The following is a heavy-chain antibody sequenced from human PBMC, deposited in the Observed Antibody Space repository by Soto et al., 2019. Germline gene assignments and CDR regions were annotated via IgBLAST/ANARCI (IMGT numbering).Heavy chain of an antibody. CDR2: IYPGDSDT. CDR1: GYSFSTYW. J-gene: IGHJ4*02. V-gene: IGHV5-51*01. D-gene: IGHD3-22*01. Sequence: PGESLKISCKASGYSFSTYWIAWVRQRPGKGLDWMGIIYPGDSDTRYSPSFRGHVTISVTKSITTVFLQWSSLRASDTAMYYCARQIYDSDTGPNFQYYFDSWGQGTPVTVSS. CDR3: ARQIYDSDTGPNFQYYFDS.